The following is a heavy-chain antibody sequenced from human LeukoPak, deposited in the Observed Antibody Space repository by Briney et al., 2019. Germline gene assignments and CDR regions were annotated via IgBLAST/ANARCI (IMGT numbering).Heavy chain of an antibody. V-gene: IGHV4-61*02. J-gene: IGHJ5*02. CDR1: GGSINSGSDY. CDR2: ISRSGST. D-gene: IGHD3-10*01. CDR3: ARGAYGSRNSNWFDP. Sequence: SETLPLTCTVSGGSINSGSDYWSWIRQPAGKGLEWIGRISRSGSTDYNPSLKSRVAISVDTSNNQFSLKLTSVTAADTAVYFCARGAYGSRNSNWFDPWGQGTLVTVSS.